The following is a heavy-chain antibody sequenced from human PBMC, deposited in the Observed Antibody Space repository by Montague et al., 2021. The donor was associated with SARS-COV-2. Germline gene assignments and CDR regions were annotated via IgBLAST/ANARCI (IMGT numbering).Heavy chain of an antibody. V-gene: IGHV4-59*08. Sequence: SETLSLTCSVSGGSTSNYYWTWIRQSPGKGLQWIGYIFYTGSTKFNPSLKSRVSMSLDTSKNHFSLRLSSVTAADTAVYYCASLTLMELWLSGYYFDSWGQGTLVTVSS. CDR3: ASLTLMELWLSGYYFDS. D-gene: IGHD5-18*01. CDR1: GGSTSNYY. CDR2: IFYTGST. J-gene: IGHJ4*02.